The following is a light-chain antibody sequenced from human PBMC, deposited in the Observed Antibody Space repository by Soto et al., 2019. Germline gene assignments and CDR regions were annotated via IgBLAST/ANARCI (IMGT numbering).Light chain of an antibody. Sequence: QSVLTQPASVSGSPGQSITISCTGTSSDIGSNNYVSWFQQRPGKAPTLIIYEVSNRPSGVSTHFSGSKSGNTASLTISGLLPEDEAEYYCSSYTTTIRLFGGGTKLTVL. V-gene: IGLV2-14*01. CDR1: SSDIGSNNY. J-gene: IGLJ3*02. CDR2: EVS. CDR3: SSYTTTIRL.